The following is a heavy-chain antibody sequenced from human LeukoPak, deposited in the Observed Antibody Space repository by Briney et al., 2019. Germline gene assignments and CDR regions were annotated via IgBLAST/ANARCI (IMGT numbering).Heavy chain of an antibody. D-gene: IGHD6-13*01. J-gene: IGHJ6*03. CDR3: ARGIGGVKQPNAYYYYYMDV. CDR2: IIPILGIT. Sequence: GASVKVSCKASGYTFTSYGISWVRQAPGQGLEWMGRIIPILGITSYAQKFQDRVTITADKSTSTAYMELSSLRSEDTAVYYCARGIGGVKQPNAYYYYYMDVWGKGTTVTVSS. CDR1: GYTFTSYG. V-gene: IGHV1-69*04.